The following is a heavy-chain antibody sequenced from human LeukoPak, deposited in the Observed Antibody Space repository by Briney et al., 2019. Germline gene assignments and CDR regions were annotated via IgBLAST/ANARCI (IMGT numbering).Heavy chain of an antibody. CDR2: MYSSGST. V-gene: IGHV4-39*02. CDR1: GASIRSTGFY. D-gene: IGHD3-10*01. CDR3: ARGGYYGSGNDFRFDP. J-gene: IGHJ5*02. Sequence: SETLSLTCSVSGASIRSTGFYWDWIRQSPGKGLEWIGGMYSSGSTFYNPSLKSRVTISVDTSKNHFSLRLNSVTAADTAVYYCARGGYYGSGNDFRFDPWGQGTLVTVSS.